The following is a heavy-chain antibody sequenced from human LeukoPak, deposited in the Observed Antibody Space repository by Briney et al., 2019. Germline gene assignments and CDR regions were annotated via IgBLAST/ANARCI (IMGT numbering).Heavy chain of an antibody. CDR3: AKETYSNSYSDLDY. V-gene: IGHV3-43*02. J-gene: IGHJ4*02. D-gene: IGHD5-18*01. CDR2: ISGDGERT. Sequence: GGSLRLSCAASGFTFDDYAIHWVRQLPGKGLEWVSVISGDGERTDYADSVRGRFTVSRDNSKNSLYLQMNSLRSEDTALYYCAKETYSNSYSDLDYWGQGTLVTVSS. CDR1: GFTFDDYA.